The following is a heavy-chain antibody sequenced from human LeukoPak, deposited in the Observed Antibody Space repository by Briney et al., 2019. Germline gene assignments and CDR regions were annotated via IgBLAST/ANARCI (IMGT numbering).Heavy chain of an antibody. V-gene: IGHV3-30*02. Sequence: GGSLRLSCAASGVTFSSYGMHWVRQAPGKGLEWVGFIRYEGSNNYYADSVKGGFTISRENSKNTLYLQMNSLRAEDTAVYYCAIDLLEWLSLEDAFDIWGQGTMVTVSS. CDR2: IRYEGSNN. J-gene: IGHJ3*02. D-gene: IGHD3-3*01. CDR1: GVTFSSYG. CDR3: AIDLLEWLSLEDAFDI.